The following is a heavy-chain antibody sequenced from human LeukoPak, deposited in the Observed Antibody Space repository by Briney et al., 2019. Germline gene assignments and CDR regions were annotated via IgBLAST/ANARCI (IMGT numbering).Heavy chain of an antibody. CDR3: ARGVVAAAGKYNWFDP. CDR1: GYTFTSYD. D-gene: IGHD6-13*01. CDR2: MNPNSGNT. V-gene: IGHV1-8*01. J-gene: IGHJ5*02. Sequence: GASVTVSCTASGYTFTSYDINWVRQATGQGLEWMGWMNPNSGNTGYAQKFQGRVTMTRNTSISTAYMELSSLRSEDTAVYYCARGVVAAAGKYNWFDPWGQGTLVTVSS.